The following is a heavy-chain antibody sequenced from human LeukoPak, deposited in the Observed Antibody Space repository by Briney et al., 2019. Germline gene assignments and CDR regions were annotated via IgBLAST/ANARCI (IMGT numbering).Heavy chain of an antibody. Sequence: GRSLRLSCAASGFTFDDYAMHWVRQAPGKGLEWVSGISWNSGSIGYADSVKGRFTISRDNAKNSLYLQMNSLRAEDTALYYCAKERSPRGGSSRDAFDYWGQGTLVTVSS. J-gene: IGHJ4*02. CDR1: GFTFDDYA. CDR2: ISWNSGSI. CDR3: AKERSPRGGSSRDAFDY. D-gene: IGHD2-15*01. V-gene: IGHV3-9*01.